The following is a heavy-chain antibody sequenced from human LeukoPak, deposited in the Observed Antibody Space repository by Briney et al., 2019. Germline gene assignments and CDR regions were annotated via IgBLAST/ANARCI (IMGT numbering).Heavy chain of an antibody. J-gene: IGHJ6*03. D-gene: IGHD2-2*01. CDR3: ARAYCSSTSCYRALYYMDV. Sequence: ASVKVSCKASGYTFTGYYMHWVRQAPGQGLEWMGWINPNSGGTNYAQKFQGRVTMTRDTSISTAYMELRSLRSDDTAVYYCARAYCSSTSCYRALYYMDVWGKGTTVTVSS. CDR1: GYTFTGYY. V-gene: IGHV1-2*02. CDR2: INPNSGGT.